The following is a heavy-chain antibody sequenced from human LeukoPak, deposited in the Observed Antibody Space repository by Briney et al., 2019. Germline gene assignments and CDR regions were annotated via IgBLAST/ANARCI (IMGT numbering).Heavy chain of an antibody. V-gene: IGHV1-69*04. Sequence: ASVKVSCKASGGTFSSYAISWVRQAPGQGLEWMGRIIPILGIANYAQKFQGRVTITRDTSAGTAYMELSSLRSEDTAVYYCARDDSSGWSHEYYFDYWGQGTLVTVSS. CDR2: IIPILGIA. J-gene: IGHJ4*02. CDR3: ARDDSSGWSHEYYFDY. CDR1: GGTFSSYA. D-gene: IGHD6-19*01.